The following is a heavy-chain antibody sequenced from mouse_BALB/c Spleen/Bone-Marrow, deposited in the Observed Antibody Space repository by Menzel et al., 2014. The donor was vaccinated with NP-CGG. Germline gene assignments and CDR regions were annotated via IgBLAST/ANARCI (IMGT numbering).Heavy chain of an antibody. Sequence: VESGGGLVQPGGSRKLSCAASGFTFSSFGMHWVRQAPEKGLEWVAYISSGSSTIYYADTVKGRFPISRDNPKNTLFLQMTSLRSEDTAMYYCARSSYGYDRQAYFFDYWGQGTTLTVSS. D-gene: IGHD2-2*01. CDR1: GFTFSSFG. CDR3: ARSSYGYDRQAYFFDY. CDR2: ISSGSSTI. V-gene: IGHV5-17*02. J-gene: IGHJ2*01.